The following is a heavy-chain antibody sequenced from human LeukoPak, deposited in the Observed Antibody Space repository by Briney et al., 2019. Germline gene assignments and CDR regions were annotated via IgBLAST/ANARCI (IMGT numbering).Heavy chain of an antibody. D-gene: IGHD3-10*01. V-gene: IGHV4-38-2*02. CDR1: GDSISSGYY. CDR2: IYHSGST. Sequence: SETLSLTCTVSGDSISSGYYWGWIRQPPGKGLEWIGSIYHSGSTYYNPSLKSRVTISVDTSKKQFSLKLSSVTAADTAVYYCARDPYGSGSYPYFDYWGQGTLVTVSS. CDR3: ARDPYGSGSYPYFDY. J-gene: IGHJ4*02.